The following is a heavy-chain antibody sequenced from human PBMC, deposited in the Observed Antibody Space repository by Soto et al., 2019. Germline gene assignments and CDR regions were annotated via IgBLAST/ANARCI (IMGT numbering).Heavy chain of an antibody. CDR3: ARGGPTRGGGSLDS. CDR1: GGSISSADYY. Sequence: QVQLQESGPGLVKPSQTLSLTCTVSGGSISSADYYWSWIRQHPGKGLEWIGNILNGGTTYYNPSLLGRLSISLDTSKHQFPLGLSSVTAADTAVVFCARGGPTRGGGSLDSWGQGTLVTVSS. CDR2: ILNGGTT. D-gene: IGHD1-1*01. V-gene: IGHV4-31*03. J-gene: IGHJ4*02.